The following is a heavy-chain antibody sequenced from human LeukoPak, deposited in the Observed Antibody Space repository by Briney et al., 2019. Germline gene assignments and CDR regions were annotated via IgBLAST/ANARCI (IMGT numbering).Heavy chain of an antibody. D-gene: IGHD4-17*01. V-gene: IGHV4-34*01. CDR2: INHSGST. J-gene: IGHJ2*01. CDR3: AGRRLRDRYLDL. Sequence: SETLSLTCAVYGGSFSGYYWSWIRQPPGEGLEWIGEINHSGSTNYNPSLKSRVTISLDTSKNQFSLTVRSVTAADTAVHHCAGRRLRDRYLDLWGRGTLVTVSS. CDR1: GGSFSGYY.